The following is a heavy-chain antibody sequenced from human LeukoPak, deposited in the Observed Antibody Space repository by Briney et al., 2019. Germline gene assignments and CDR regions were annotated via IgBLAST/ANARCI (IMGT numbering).Heavy chain of an antibody. Sequence: ASVKVSCKASGYTFTSYGISWVXXAPGQGLEWMGXXSXXNGNTNYAQKLQGRXTMTTDTSTSTAYMELRSLRSDDTAVYYCAKDHYYGSGSYYNSDAFDIWGQGTMVTGST. D-gene: IGHD3-10*01. J-gene: IGHJ3*02. V-gene: IGHV1-18*01. CDR3: AKDHYYGSGSYYNSDAFDI. CDR1: GYTFTSYG. CDR2: XSXXNGNT.